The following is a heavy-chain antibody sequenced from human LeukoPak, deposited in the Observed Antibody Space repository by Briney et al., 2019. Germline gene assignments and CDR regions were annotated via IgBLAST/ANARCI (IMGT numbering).Heavy chain of an antibody. V-gene: IGHV6-1*01. CDR3: AREREHSFDY. CDR2: TYYRSKWYI. J-gene: IGHJ4*02. D-gene: IGHD1/OR15-1a*01. Sequence: SQTLSLTCAVSGDSVSSNSVAWNWIRQTPSRGLEWLGRTYYRSKWYIEYAESVRSRITINTGTSKNQFSLQLNSVSPGDTAVYYCAREREHSFDYWGQGTLVTVSS. CDR1: GDSVSSNSVA.